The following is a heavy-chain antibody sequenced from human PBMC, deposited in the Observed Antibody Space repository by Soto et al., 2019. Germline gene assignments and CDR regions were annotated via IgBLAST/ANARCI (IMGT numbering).Heavy chain of an antibody. Sequence: QVQLVQSGAEVKKPGASVKVSCKASGYTFTSYAMHWVRQAPGQRLEWMGWINAGNGNTKYSQKFQGRVTITRDTAASTAYMELSSLRSEDTAVYYWARDRGCSGGSCYHHLDYWGQGTLVTVSS. CDR3: ARDRGCSGGSCYHHLDY. J-gene: IGHJ4*02. V-gene: IGHV1-3*01. D-gene: IGHD2-15*01. CDR1: GYTFTSYA. CDR2: INAGNGNT.